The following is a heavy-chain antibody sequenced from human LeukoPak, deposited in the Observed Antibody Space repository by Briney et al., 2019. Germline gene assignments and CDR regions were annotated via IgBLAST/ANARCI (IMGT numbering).Heavy chain of an antibody. CDR2: IYITGTT. CDR1: GFTVSSNY. V-gene: IGHV3-53*01. CDR3: ARGDGYNFFVS. D-gene: IGHD5-24*01. Sequence: PGGSLRLSCAASGFTVSSNYMSWVRQAPGKGLEWVSVIYITGTTYYADSVMGRFTISRDNSKNTVYLQMNSLRAEDTAVYYCARGDGYNFFVSWGQGTLVTVSS. J-gene: IGHJ4*02.